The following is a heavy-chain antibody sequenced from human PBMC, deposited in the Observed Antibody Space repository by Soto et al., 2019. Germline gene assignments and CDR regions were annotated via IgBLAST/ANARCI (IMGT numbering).Heavy chain of an antibody. Sequence: SLRLSCAASGFTFSSYSMNWVRQAPGKGLEWVSYISSSSSTIYYADSVKGRFTISRDNAKNSLYLQMNSLRDEDTAVYYCARDRPYYYDSSGPKTNDYWGQGTLVTVSS. CDR2: ISSSSSTI. CDR3: ARDRPYYYDSSGPKTNDY. J-gene: IGHJ4*02. V-gene: IGHV3-48*02. D-gene: IGHD3-22*01. CDR1: GFTFSSYS.